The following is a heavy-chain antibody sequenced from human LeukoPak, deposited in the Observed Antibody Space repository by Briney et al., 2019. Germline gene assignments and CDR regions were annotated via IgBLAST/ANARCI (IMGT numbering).Heavy chain of an antibody. CDR3: IADTPDFAPYDFDY. CDR1: GFTFSSYG. CDR2: IRYDGSNK. V-gene: IGHV3-30*02. Sequence: GGSLRLSCAASGFTFSSYGMHWVRQAPGKGLEWVAFIRYDGSNKYYADSVKGRFTISRDNSKNTLYLQMNSLKTEDTAVYYCIADTPDFAPYDFDYWGQGTLVTVSS. D-gene: IGHD5-18*01. J-gene: IGHJ4*02.